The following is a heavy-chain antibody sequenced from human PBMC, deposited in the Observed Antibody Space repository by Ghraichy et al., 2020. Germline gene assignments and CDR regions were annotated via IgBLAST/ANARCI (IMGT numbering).Heavy chain of an antibody. J-gene: IGHJ6*03. CDR3: ARGRNYYGSGSYLVLYYMDV. CDR1: GGSFSGYY. CDR2: INHSGST. D-gene: IGHD3-10*01. V-gene: IGHV4-34*01. Sequence: SETLSLTCAVYGGSFSGYYWSWIRQPPGKGLEWIGEINHSGSTNYNPSLKSRVTISVDTSKNQFSLKLSSVTAADTAVYYCARGRNYYGSGSYLVLYYMDVWGKGTTVTVSS.